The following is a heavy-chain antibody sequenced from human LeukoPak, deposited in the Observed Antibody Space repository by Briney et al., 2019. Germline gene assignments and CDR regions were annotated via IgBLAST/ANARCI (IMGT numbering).Heavy chain of an antibody. CDR3: AKDRPYCSSTSCYRGAFDI. J-gene: IGHJ3*02. D-gene: IGHD2-2*02. Sequence: PGRSLRLSCAASGFTFDDYAMHWVRHAPGKGLEWVSGISWNSGSIVYADSVKGRFTISRDNAKNSLYLQMNSLRAEDTALYYCAKDRPYCSSTSCYRGAFDIWGQGTMVTVSS. V-gene: IGHV3-9*01. CDR1: GFTFDDYA. CDR2: ISWNSGSI.